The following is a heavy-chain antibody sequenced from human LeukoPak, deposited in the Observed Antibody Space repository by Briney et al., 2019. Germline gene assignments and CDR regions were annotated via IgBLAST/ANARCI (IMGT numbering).Heavy chain of an antibody. CDR1: GGSFSGYY. J-gene: IGHJ4*02. Sequence: PSETLSLTCAVYGGSFSGYYWSWIRQPPGKGLEWIGEINHSGSTNYNPSLKSRVTISVDTSKNQFSLKLSSVTAADTAVYYCARAPRITMVQGVIPFDYWGQGTLVTVSS. V-gene: IGHV4-34*01. CDR2: INHSGST. CDR3: ARAPRITMVQGVIPFDY. D-gene: IGHD3-10*01.